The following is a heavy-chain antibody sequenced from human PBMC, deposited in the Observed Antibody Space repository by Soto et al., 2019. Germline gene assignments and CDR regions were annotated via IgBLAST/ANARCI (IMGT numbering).Heavy chain of an antibody. Sequence: SGPTLVNPTQTLTLTCAFSGFSLTTTGEGVAWIRQSPGKALEWLALIYWNDDRRYSPSLKSRVTVTRDTSKDQVVLTLTNMDPVDSGTSFCAPRSSLGLFGTCGYIFNHWGQGTPVTVSS. CDR1: GFSLTTTGEG. CDR3: APRSSLGLFGTCGYIFNH. J-gene: IGHJ4*02. D-gene: IGHD3-22*01. V-gene: IGHV2-5*01. CDR2: IYWNDDR.